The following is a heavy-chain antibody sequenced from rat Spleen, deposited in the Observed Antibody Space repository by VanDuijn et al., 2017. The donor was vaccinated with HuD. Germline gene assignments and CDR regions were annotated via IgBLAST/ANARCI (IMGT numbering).Heavy chain of an antibody. CDR3: TRHHYDGYYHGPVFGVMDA. CDR1: GFTFSDYW. CDR2: ISYDGSST. D-gene: IGHD1-12*03. V-gene: IGHV5-29*01. Sequence: EVQLVESGGGLVQPGRSLKLSCAASGFTFSDYWMTWVRQAPTKGLEWVATISYDGSSTYYRDSVKGRFTISRDNAKSTLYLQMDSLRSEDTASYYCTRHHYDGYYHGPVFGVMDAWGRGASVTVSS. J-gene: IGHJ4*01.